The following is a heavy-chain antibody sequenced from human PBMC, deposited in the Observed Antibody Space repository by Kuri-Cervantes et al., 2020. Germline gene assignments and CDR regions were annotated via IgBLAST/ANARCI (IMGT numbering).Heavy chain of an antibody. J-gene: IGHJ4*02. CDR1: GFTFSSYA. Sequence: GESLKISCAASGFTFSSYAMHWVRQAPGKGLEWVALISYDGNNKYYADSVKGRFTISRDNSKNTLYLQMNSLRAEDTAVYFCAKRLQSALSFDYWGQGTLVTVSS. V-gene: IGHV3-30-3*02. D-gene: IGHD5-24*01. CDR3: AKRLQSALSFDY. CDR2: ISYDGNNK.